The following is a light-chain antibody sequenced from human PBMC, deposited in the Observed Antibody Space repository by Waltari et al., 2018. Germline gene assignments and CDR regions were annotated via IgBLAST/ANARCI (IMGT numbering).Light chain of an antibody. V-gene: IGKV4-1*01. CDR2: WAS. CDR1: QSVLSSSKNKNY. CDR3: QQHYSSPRT. Sequence: DIVMTQSPDSLALSLGERATINCKSGQSVLSSSKNKNYLRWDQQKPGPPPKLLIYWASTRQSGVPDRFSGSGSGTDFTLTISSLQAEDVAVYYCQQHYSSPRTFGQGTKVEVK. J-gene: IGKJ1*01.